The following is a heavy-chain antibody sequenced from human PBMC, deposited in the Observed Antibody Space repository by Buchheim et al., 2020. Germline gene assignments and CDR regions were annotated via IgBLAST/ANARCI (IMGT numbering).Heavy chain of an antibody. V-gene: IGHV4-59*01. CDR3: AREGVVATGPLDS. CDR2: IYYSGST. J-gene: IGHJ4*02. D-gene: IGHD2-21*01. CDR1: GDSMTYYY. Sequence: QVQLQESGPGLVKPSETLSLTCSVSGDSMTYYYWSWIRQPPGGGLEWIGYIYYSGSTIYNPSLKSRVTISIDTSKKHFSLKLTSVTAADTAVYFCAREGVVATGPLDSWGQGTL.